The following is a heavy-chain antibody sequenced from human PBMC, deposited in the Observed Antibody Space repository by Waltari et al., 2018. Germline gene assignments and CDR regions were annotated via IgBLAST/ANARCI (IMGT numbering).Heavy chain of an antibody. J-gene: IGHJ4*02. V-gene: IGHV4-39*07. CDR2: MFYTGST. CDR3: AREYYYDTRWIDY. CDR1: GGSLISATYY. Sequence: LQLQESGAGLVKPSETVSLTCTVSGGSLISATYYWGWIRQPPGKGLDWIGSMFYTGSTSYNPSLKGRVTVSVDTSKNQFSLKLNSVTAADTAVYYFAREYYYDTRWIDYWGQGTQVTVSS. D-gene: IGHD3-22*01.